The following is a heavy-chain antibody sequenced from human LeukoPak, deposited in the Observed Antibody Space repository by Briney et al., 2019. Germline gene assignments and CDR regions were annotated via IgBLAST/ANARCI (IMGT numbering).Heavy chain of an antibody. CDR3: AREVVTTAFDY. D-gene: IGHD2-21*02. CDR1: GFTFSSYW. CDR2: INSDGSST. V-gene: IGHV3-74*01. J-gene: IGHJ4*02. Sequence: PGGSLRLSCAASGFTFSSYWMHWVRQAPGKGLVWVSRINSDGSSTSYADSVKGRFTISRDNAKNTLYLQMNSLRAEDTAVYYCAREVVTTAFDYWGQGTLVTVSS.